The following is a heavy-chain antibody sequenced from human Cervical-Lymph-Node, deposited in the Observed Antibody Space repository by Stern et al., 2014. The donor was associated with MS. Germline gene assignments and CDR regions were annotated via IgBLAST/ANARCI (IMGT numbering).Heavy chain of an antibody. CDR1: GYTFTGYD. CDR2: MNPNNGNR. D-gene: IGHD4-11*01. J-gene: IGHJ4*02. V-gene: IGHV1-8*01. Sequence: QVQLVQSGVEVKEPGASVKVSCKASGYTFTGYDIHWVRQATGQGLEWMGWMNPNNGNRDYAQKFQGRVTMTRNTSISTAYMEITSLRSDDTAVYYCARVRTVSGRRVDYWGQGTLVAVSS. CDR3: ARVRTVSGRRVDY.